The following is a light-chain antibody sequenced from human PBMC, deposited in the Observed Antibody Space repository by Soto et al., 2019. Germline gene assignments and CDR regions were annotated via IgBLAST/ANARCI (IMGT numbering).Light chain of an antibody. V-gene: IGKV3-11*01. CDR1: QSVSSY. Sequence: EIVLTQSPATLSLSPGERATLSCRASQSVSSYLAWYQQKPGQAPRLLIYDASNRATGIPARFSGSGSGTDFTLTISSLEPEDFAVYYCQQRSNWPPFDPGTKVDIK. J-gene: IGKJ3*01. CDR3: QQRSNWPP. CDR2: DAS.